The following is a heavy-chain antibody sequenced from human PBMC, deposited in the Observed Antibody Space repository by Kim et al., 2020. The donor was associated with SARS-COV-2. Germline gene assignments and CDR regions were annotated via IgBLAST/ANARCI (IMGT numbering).Heavy chain of an antibody. CDR1: RYTFTSYA. J-gene: IGHJ4*02. CDR3: ARLYYYDSIPDY. V-gene: IGHV1-3*01. Sequence: ASVKVSCKASRYTFTSYAMHWVRQAPGQRLEWMGWINAGNGNTKYSQKFQGRVTITRDTSASTAYMELSSLRSEDTAVYYCARLYYYDSIPDYWGQGTLVTVSS. D-gene: IGHD3-22*01. CDR2: INAGNGNT.